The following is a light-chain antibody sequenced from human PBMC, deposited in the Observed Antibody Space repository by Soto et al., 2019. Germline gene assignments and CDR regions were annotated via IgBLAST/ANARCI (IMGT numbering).Light chain of an antibody. CDR3: NSYTSGSTL. Sequence: QSALTQPPSASGSLGQSVTIPCTGTSSDVGRYNYVSWYQHHPGKAPKLMIYEVSYRPSGVSNRFSGSKSGNTASLTISGLQAEDEADYYCNSYTSGSTLFGGGTKLTVL. CDR2: EVS. CDR1: SSDVGRYNY. V-gene: IGLV2-14*01. J-gene: IGLJ3*02.